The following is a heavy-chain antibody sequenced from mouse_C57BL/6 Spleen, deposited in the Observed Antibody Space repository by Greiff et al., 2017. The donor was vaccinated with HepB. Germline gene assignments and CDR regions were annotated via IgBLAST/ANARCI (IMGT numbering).Heavy chain of an antibody. J-gene: IGHJ1*03. Sequence: QVQLKQSGAELVRPGASVKLSCKASGYTFTDYYINWVKQRPGQGLEWIARIYPGSGNTYYNEKFKGKATLTAEKSSSTAYMQLSSLTSEDSAVYFCARYYYGSSHWYFDVWGTGTTVTVSS. CDR3: ARYYYGSSHWYFDV. CDR1: GYTFTDYY. V-gene: IGHV1-76*01. CDR2: IYPGSGNT. D-gene: IGHD1-1*01.